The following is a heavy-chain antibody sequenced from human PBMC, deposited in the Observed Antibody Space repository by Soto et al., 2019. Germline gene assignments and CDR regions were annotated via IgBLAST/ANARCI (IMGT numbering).Heavy chain of an antibody. CDR3: AAAAGTSYEYFQH. J-gene: IGHJ1*01. Sequence: VASVKVSCKASGGTFSSYTISWVRQAPGQGLEWMGRIIPILGIANYAQKFQGRVTITADKSTSTAYMELSSLRSEDTAVYYCAAAAGTSYEYFQHWGQGTLVTVSS. V-gene: IGHV1-69*02. CDR1: GGTFSSYT. CDR2: IIPILGIA. D-gene: IGHD6-13*01.